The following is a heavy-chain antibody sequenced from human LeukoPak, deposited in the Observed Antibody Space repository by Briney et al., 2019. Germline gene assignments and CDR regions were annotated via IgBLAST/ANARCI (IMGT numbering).Heavy chain of an antibody. CDR3: ARELVSSIVVVTAMGYFDY. V-gene: IGHV3-21*01. J-gene: IGHJ4*02. CDR2: ISSSSSYI. CDR1: GFTFSSYS. D-gene: IGHD2-21*02. Sequence: GGSLGLSCAASGFTFSSYSMNWVRQAPGKGLEWVSSISSSSSYIYYADSVKGRFTISRDNAKNSLYLQMNSLRAEDTAVYYCARELVSSIVVVTAMGYFDYWGQGTLVTVSS.